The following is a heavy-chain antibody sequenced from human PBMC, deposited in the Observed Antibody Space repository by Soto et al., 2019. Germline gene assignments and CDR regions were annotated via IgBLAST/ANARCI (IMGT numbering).Heavy chain of an antibody. CDR1: GFTFSNYG. V-gene: IGHV3-33*01. Sequence: GGSLRLSCAASGFTFSNYGMHWVRQAPGKGLEWVAIIWHDGNNKYYADSVRGRFIIPRDNSKNRLYLQMNSLRAEDTAVYYCASDLVGASDSYGLDVWGQGTPVTVSS. J-gene: IGHJ6*02. CDR2: IWHDGNNK. CDR3: ASDLVGASDSYGLDV. D-gene: IGHD1-26*01.